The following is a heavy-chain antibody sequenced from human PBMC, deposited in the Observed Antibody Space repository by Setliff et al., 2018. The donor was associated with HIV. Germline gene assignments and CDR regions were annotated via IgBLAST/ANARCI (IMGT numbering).Heavy chain of an antibody. D-gene: IGHD3-9*01. CDR2: IYPGDSDT. CDR3: ARSDYDVLTGFWYFDL. Sequence: GESLKISCRASGYDVTRYWIGWVRQMPGQALEWIGVIYPGDSDTRYSPSFQGQVTISADKSISTAYLQWSSLKASDTAMYYCARSDYDVLTGFWYFDLWGRGTLVTVSS. V-gene: IGHV5-51*01. CDR1: GYDVTRYW. J-gene: IGHJ2*01.